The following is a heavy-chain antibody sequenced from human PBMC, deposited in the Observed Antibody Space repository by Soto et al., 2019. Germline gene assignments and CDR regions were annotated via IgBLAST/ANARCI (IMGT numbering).Heavy chain of an antibody. Sequence: GGSLRLSCVASGFTFSNYWMAWVRQAPGKGLEWVANIKRDGSVKNLADSVGGRFTISRDNAENSLYLQMNSLRAEDTAVYYCARDLLEYSSSSGIFDYWGQGTLVTVSS. CDR1: GFTFSNYW. J-gene: IGHJ4*02. V-gene: IGHV3-7*01. CDR3: ARDLLEYSSSSGIFDY. CDR2: IKRDGSVK. D-gene: IGHD6-6*01.